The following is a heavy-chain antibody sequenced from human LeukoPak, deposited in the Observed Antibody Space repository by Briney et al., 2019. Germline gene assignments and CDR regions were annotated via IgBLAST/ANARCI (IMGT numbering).Heavy chain of an antibody. D-gene: IGHD2-2*01. CDR1: GFTFGSYA. Sequence: PGGSLRLSCAASGFTFGSYAMSWVRQAPGKGLEWVSTMSTSGAFTYYADSVKGRFTISRDNSKNTLYLQMNSLRAEDTAVYYCAKDLVPAANYYYYMDVWGKGTTVTVSS. J-gene: IGHJ6*03. CDR3: AKDLVPAANYYYYMDV. V-gene: IGHV3-23*01. CDR2: MSTSGAFT.